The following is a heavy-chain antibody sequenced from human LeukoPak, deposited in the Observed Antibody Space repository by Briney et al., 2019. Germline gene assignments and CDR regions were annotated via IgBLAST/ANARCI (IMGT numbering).Heavy chain of an antibody. CDR3: ARGPSWYVSGYYMDV. CDR2: MNPNSGNT. D-gene: IGHD2-2*01. Sequence: ASVKVSCKASGYTFTSYDINWVRQATGQGREWTGWMNPNSGNTGYAQKFQGRVTMTRNTSISTANMELSSLRSEDTAVYYCARGPSWYVSGYYMDVWGKGTTVTVSS. J-gene: IGHJ6*03. CDR1: GYTFTSYD. V-gene: IGHV1-8*01.